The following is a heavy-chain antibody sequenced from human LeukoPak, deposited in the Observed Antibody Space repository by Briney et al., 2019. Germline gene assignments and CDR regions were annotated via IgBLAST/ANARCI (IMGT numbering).Heavy chain of an antibody. Sequence: PGRSLRLSCAASGFTFSSYGTHWVRQAPGKGLEWVAVIWYDGSNKYYADSVKGRFTISRDNSKNTLYLQMNSLRAEDTAVYYCARDARPRSGYDISYYYGMDVRAKGPRSPSP. J-gene: IGHJ6*02. D-gene: IGHD3-9*01. CDR2: IWYDGSNK. CDR1: GFTFSSYG. CDR3: ARDARPRSGYDISYYYGMDV. V-gene: IGHV3-33*01.